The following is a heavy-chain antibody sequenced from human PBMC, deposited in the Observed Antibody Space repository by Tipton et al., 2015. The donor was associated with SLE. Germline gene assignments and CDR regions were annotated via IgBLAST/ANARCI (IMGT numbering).Heavy chain of an antibody. Sequence: TLSLTCTVSGGSISSGSYYWSWIRQPAGKGLEWIGHISTSGSTNYNPTLQSRVTISVDTSKNQFSLKLSSVTAADTAVYYCARGGGYSGSWGQGTLVTVSS. J-gene: IGHJ4*02. CDR2: ISTSGST. CDR1: GGSISSGSYY. V-gene: IGHV4-61*09. CDR3: ARGGGYSGS. D-gene: IGHD5-12*01.